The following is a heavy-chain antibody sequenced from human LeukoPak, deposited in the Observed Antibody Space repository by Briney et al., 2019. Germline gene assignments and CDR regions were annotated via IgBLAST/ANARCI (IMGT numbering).Heavy chain of an antibody. Sequence: ASVKVSCKTSGYTFIDYSIHWVRQAPGQGLEWMGWINPNSGDTKYAQKFQGRVTMTRDTSINTAYMELTRLRSDDTAVYYCARGGLRVMVYRLYYMDVWGKGTTVTVSS. D-gene: IGHD2-8*01. V-gene: IGHV1-2*02. J-gene: IGHJ6*03. CDR2: INPNSGDT. CDR3: ARGGLRVMVYRLYYMDV. CDR1: GYTFIDYS.